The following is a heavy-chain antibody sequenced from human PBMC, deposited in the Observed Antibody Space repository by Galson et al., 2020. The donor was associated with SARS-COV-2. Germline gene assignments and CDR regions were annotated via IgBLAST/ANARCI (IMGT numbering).Heavy chain of an antibody. Sequence: GESLKISCAASGFTFSSYAMHWVRQAPGKGLEWVAVISYDGSNKYYADSVKGRFTISRDNSKNTPYLQMNHLRAEDTAVYYCSYGSGSSFDYWGQGTLVTVSS. CDR1: GFTFSSYA. CDR2: ISYDGSNK. J-gene: IGHJ4*02. D-gene: IGHD3-10*01. V-gene: IGHV3-30-3*01. CDR3: SYGSGSSFDY.